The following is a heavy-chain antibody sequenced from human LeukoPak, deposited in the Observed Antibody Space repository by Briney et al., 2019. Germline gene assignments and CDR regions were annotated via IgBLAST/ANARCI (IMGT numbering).Heavy chain of an antibody. D-gene: IGHD6-19*01. CDR1: GDSISVGSKY. Sequence: SQTLSLTCTVSGDSISVGSKYWSWIRQAAGRGPEWIGRIHTSGSTNYNPSLKSRVTISLDTSNNQFSLKLSSVTAADTAVYYCARRDSSGWRFDYWGQGTLVTVSS. V-gene: IGHV4-61*02. J-gene: IGHJ4*02. CDR3: ARRDSSGWRFDY. CDR2: IHTSGST.